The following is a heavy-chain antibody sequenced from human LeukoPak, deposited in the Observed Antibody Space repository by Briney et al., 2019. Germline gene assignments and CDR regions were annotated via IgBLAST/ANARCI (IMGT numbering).Heavy chain of an antibody. CDR2: ISSGSGTT. J-gene: IGHJ4*02. Sequence: PGGSLRLSRAASGFIFSSYSMNWVRQTPGKGLEWISYISSGSGTTYYGDSVQGRFITSRDNAENSLHLQMNSLRAEDTGVYYCAKDRGNDYGVFDYWGQGILVTVSS. D-gene: IGHD4-17*01. CDR3: AKDRGNDYGVFDY. V-gene: IGHV3-48*01. CDR1: GFIFSSYS.